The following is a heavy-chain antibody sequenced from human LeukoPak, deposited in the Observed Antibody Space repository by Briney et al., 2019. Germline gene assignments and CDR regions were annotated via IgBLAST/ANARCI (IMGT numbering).Heavy chain of an antibody. CDR2: IIPIFGTA. J-gene: IGHJ5*02. V-gene: IGHV1-69*13. CDR1: GGTFSSYA. CDR3: ARGQLLWFGDLLTGWFDP. Sequence: ASVKVSCKASGGTFSSYAISWVRQAPGQGLEWMGGIIPIFGTANYAQKFQGRVTITADESTSTAYMELSSLRSEDTAVYYCARGQLLWFGDLLTGWFDPWGQGTLVTVSS. D-gene: IGHD3-10*01.